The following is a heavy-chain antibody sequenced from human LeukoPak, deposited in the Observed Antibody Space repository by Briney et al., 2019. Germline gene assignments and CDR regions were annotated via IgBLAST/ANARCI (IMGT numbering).Heavy chain of an antibody. CDR1: GGSISSSSYY. CDR3: ARCRGYAVGYCSSTSCYSGRYFDY. CDR2: IYYSGST. Sequence: SETLSLTCTVSGGSISSSSYYWGWIRQPPGKGLEWIGSIYYSGSTYYNPSLKSRVTISVDTSKNQFSLKLSSVTAADTAVYYCARCRGYAVGYCSSTSCYSGRYFDYWGQGTLVTVSS. J-gene: IGHJ4*02. V-gene: IGHV4-39*01. D-gene: IGHD2-2*01.